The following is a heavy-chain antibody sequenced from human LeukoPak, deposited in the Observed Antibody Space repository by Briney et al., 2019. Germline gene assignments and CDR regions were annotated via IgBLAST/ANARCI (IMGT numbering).Heavy chain of an antibody. CDR3: AKSGDNIWNYFDP. V-gene: IGHV3-23*01. CDR1: GFTFINYA. D-gene: IGHD1-7*01. Sequence: GGSLRLSCATSGFTFINYAMTWVRQAPGKGLEWVSSTSGSGGNTYYADSVKGRFTISRDNSKNTLNLQMNSLRAEDTAVYYCAKSGDNIWNYFDPWGQGTLVTVSS. CDR2: TSGSGGNT. J-gene: IGHJ5*02.